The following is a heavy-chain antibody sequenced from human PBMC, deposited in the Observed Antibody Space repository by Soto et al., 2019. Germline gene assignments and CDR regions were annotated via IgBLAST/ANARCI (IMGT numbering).Heavy chain of an antibody. CDR3: ARQKGDPHWYFDL. D-gene: IGHD2-21*02. CDR2: IYPGDSDT. J-gene: IGHJ2*01. Sequence: EVQLVQSGAEVKKPGESLKISCKGSGYSFTSYWIGWVRQMPGKGLEWMGIIYPGDSDTRYSPSFQGKVTISADKSMGTAYLQWSSLEATDPATYYCARQKGDPHWYFDLWGSGTLVTVSS. CDR1: GYSFTSYW. V-gene: IGHV5-51*01.